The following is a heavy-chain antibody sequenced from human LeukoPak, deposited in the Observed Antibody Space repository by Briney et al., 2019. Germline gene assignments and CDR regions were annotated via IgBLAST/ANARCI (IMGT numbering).Heavy chain of an antibody. CDR1: GGTFSAYW. D-gene: IGHD2-21*02. J-gene: IGHJ4*02. CDR3: AKVPRDSDCY. Sequence: PGGSLRLSCAVSGGTFSAYWMAWVRQSPGKGLEWVAEINEDESVKYYADSMKGRFTISRDNAKNSLYLQMNPLGAEDTAVYYCAKVPRDSDCYWGQGTLVTVSS. CDR2: INEDESVK. V-gene: IGHV3-7*01.